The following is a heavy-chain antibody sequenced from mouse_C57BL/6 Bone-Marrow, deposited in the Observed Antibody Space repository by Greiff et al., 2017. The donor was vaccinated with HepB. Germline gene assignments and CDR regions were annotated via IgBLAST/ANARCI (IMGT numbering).Heavy chain of an antibody. Sequence: QVQLQQSGPELVKPGASVKISCKASGYSFTSYYIHWVKQRPGQGLEWIGWIYPGSGNTKYNEKFKGKATLTADTSSSTAYMQLSSLTSEDSAVYYCARPLYDGYYIAWFAYWGQGTLVTVSA. CDR3: ARPLYDGYYIAWFAY. D-gene: IGHD2-3*01. J-gene: IGHJ3*01. CDR2: IYPGSGNT. V-gene: IGHV1-66*01. CDR1: GYSFTSYY.